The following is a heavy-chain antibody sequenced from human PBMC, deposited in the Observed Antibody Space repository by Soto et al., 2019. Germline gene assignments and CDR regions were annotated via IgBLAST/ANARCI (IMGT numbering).Heavy chain of an antibody. CDR1: GFTFSSLG. CDR2: ISYDGSSK. J-gene: IGHJ4*02. Sequence: QVQLVESGGGVVQPGRSLRLSCAASGFTFSSLGMHGVRQAPGKGLEWVAIISYDGSSKYYADSVKGRFTISRDNSKNTLDLQLNSLRTEDTAVYYCAKEIGDSNDYPLDYWGQGTLVTVSS. V-gene: IGHV3-30*18. CDR3: AKEIGDSNDYPLDY. D-gene: IGHD4-4*01.